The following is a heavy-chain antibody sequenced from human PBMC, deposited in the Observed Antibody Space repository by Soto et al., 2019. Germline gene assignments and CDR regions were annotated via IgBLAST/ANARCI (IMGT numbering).Heavy chain of an antibody. CDR3: ARPNQSGSPSEYYFDY. CDR2: IYYSGST. J-gene: IGHJ4*02. V-gene: IGHV4-39*01. CDR1: GGSISSSSYY. D-gene: IGHD3-22*01. Sequence: SETLSLTCTVSGGSISSSSYYWGWIRQPPGKGMEWIGSIYYSGSTYYNPSLKSRVTISVDTSKNQFSLKLSSVTAADTAVYYCARPNQSGSPSEYYFDYWGQGTLVTVSS.